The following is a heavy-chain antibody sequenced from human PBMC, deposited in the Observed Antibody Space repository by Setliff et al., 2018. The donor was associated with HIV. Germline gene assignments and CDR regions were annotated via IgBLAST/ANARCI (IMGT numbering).Heavy chain of an antibody. CDR3: ARDCDMGPATDNFDP. Sequence: GASVKVSCKASGYSLSKYGISWVRQAPGQGLEWMGWSSTDNGHTNYAQKLQGRVTMTTDTSTRTAYMELRGRTSDDTAVYYCARDCDMGPATDNFDPWGQGTLVTVSP. CDR1: GYSLSKYG. J-gene: IGHJ5*02. CDR2: SSTDNGHT. V-gene: IGHV1-18*01. D-gene: IGHD1-1*01.